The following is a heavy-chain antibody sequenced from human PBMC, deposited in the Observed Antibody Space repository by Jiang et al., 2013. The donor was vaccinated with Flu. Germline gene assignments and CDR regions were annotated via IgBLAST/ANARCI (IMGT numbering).Heavy chain of an antibody. CDR3: AREGVGGGCSSTSCYPGDGGDAFDI. CDR2: ISSSSSYT. Sequence: WVSYISSSSSYTNYADSVKGRFTISRDNAKNSLYLQMNSLRAEDTAVYYCAREGVGGGCSSTSCYPGDGGDAFDIWGQGTMVTVSS. V-gene: IGHV3-11*05. J-gene: IGHJ3*02. D-gene: IGHD2-2*01.